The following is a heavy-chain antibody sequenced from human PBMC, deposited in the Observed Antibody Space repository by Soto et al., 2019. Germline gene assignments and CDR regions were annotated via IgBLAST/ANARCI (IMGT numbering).Heavy chain of an antibody. CDR2: ISGSGGST. J-gene: IGHJ4*02. V-gene: IGHV3-23*01. CDR1: GFTVSRNY. Sequence: GSLRLSCAASGFTVSRNYMSWVRQAPGKGLGWVSAISGSGGSTYYADSVKGRFTISRDNSKNTLYLQMNSLRAEDTAVYYCAKDSSLAYYDSSGYFDYWGQGTLVTVSS. CDR3: AKDSSLAYYDSSGYFDY. D-gene: IGHD3-22*01.